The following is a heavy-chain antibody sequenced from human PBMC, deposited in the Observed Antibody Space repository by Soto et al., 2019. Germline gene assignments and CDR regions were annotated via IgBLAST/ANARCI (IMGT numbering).Heavy chain of an antibody. CDR2: IWYDGSNK. V-gene: IGHV3-33*01. CDR1: GFTFSSYG. D-gene: IGHD3-22*01. CDR3: AAETYYYDSSGYYVRGGFDY. J-gene: IGHJ4*02. Sequence: GGSLRLSCAASGFTFSSYGMHWVRQAPGKGLEWVAVIWYDGSNKYYADSVKGRFTISRDNSKNTLYLQMNSLRAEDTAVYYCAAETYYYDSSGYYVRGGFDYWGQGALVTVSS.